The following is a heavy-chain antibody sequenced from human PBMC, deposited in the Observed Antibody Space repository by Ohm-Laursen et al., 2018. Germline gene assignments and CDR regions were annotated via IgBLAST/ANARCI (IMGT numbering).Heavy chain of an antibody. CDR2: IYYSGSA. J-gene: IGHJ4*02. V-gene: IGHV4-59*08. Sequence: PPGTLSLTCSVSGGSIYSYYWSWIRQPPGKGLEWIGYIYYSGSANYNPSLKSRVTISVDTSKNQFSLKLSSVTAADTAVYYCARDTGAQGIDYWGQGTLVTVSS. CDR3: ARDTGAQGIDY. CDR1: GGSIYSYY.